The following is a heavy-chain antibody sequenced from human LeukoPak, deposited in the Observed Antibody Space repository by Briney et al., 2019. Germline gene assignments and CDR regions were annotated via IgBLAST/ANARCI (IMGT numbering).Heavy chain of an antibody. V-gene: IGHV1-69*04. CDR1: GGTFSSYA. Sequence: APVKVSCKASGGTFSSYAISWVRQAPGQGLEWMGRIIPILGIANYAQKFQGRVTITADKSTSTAYMELSSLRSEDTAVYYCATTVPGIAAADDYWGQGTLVTVSS. CDR2: IIPILGIA. D-gene: IGHD6-13*01. CDR3: ATTVPGIAAADDY. J-gene: IGHJ4*02.